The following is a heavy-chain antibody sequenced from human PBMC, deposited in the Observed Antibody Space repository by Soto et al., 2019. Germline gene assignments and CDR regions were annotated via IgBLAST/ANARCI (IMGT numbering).Heavy chain of an antibody. CDR1: GDSVSSNSAA. CDR3: ASGNLGITMIEDYYYYGMDV. CDR2: TYYRSKWYN. D-gene: IGHD3-22*01. Sequence: PLLLRQSQTLSLTCAISGDSVSSNSAAWNWIRQSPSRGLEWLGRTYYRSKWYNDYAVSVKSRITINPDTSKNQFSLQLNSVTPEDTAVYYCASGNLGITMIEDYYYYGMDVWGQGTTVTVSS. J-gene: IGHJ6*02. V-gene: IGHV6-1*01.